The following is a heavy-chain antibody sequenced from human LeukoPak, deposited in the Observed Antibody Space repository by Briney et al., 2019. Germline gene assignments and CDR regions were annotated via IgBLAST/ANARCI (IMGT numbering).Heavy chain of an antibody. J-gene: IGHJ5*02. CDR1: GGSISSGDYY. Sequence: SETLSLTCTVSGGSISSGDYYWSWIRQPPGKGLEWIGYIYYSGSTYYNPSLKSRVTISVDTSKNQFSLKLSSVTAADTAVYYCARGIAPYYDFWSGPNWFDPWGQGTLVTVSS. V-gene: IGHV4-30-4*08. CDR3: ARGIAPYYDFWSGPNWFDP. CDR2: IYYSGST. D-gene: IGHD3-3*01.